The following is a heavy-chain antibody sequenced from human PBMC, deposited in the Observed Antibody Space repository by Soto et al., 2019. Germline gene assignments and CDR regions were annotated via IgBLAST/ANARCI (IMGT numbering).Heavy chain of an antibody. CDR1: GGSISDFY. CDR3: ARGGGYDFRSSQAPPIDV. D-gene: IGHD3-3*01. Sequence: SETLSLTCNVSGGSISDFYWSWIRQSPGKRLEWIGYLYYTGSTNYNPALKSRVTISLDTSKNQFSLKVRSVTAADTAVYYCARGGGYDFRSSQAPPIDVWGQGTTVT. CDR2: LYYTGST. J-gene: IGHJ6*02. V-gene: IGHV4-59*01.